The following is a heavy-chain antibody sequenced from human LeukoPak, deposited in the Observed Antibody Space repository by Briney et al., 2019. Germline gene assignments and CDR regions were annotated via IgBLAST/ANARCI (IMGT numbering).Heavy chain of an antibody. J-gene: IGHJ4*02. CDR1: GYTFTSYD. CDR2: MNPNSGNT. V-gene: IGHV1-8*01. Sequence: ASVKVSCKASGYTFTSYDINWVRQATGQGLEWMGWMNPNSGNTGYAQKLQGRVTMTTDTSTSTAYMELRSLRSDDTAVYYCARKNGVEMASGDFDYWGQGTLVTVSS. CDR3: ARKNGVEMASGDFDY. D-gene: IGHD5-24*01.